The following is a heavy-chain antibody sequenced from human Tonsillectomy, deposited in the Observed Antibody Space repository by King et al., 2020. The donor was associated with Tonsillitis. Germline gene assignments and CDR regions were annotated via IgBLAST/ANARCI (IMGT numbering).Heavy chain of an antibody. Sequence: VQLVQSGGVVVQPGGSLRLSCAASGFTFTDYTMHWVRQAPGRGLEWVSLISWGGAGTFIADSVKGRFTISRDNSKNSLYLQMNSLSTADTALYYCAKGLNADVLTVLDSGGRGTRVSVSS. CDR3: AKGLNADVLTVLDS. V-gene: IGHV3-43*01. CDR1: GFTFTDYT. J-gene: IGHJ4*02. D-gene: IGHD3-9*01. CDR2: ISWGGAGT.